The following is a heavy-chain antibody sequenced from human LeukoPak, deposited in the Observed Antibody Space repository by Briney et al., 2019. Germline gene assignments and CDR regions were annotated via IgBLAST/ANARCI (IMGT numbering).Heavy chain of an antibody. J-gene: IGHJ3*02. D-gene: IGHD1-1*01. CDR2: ISYDGSNK. CDR3: AKDPRSLEEGAFDI. CDR1: GFTFSSYG. V-gene: IGHV3-30*18. Sequence: GGSLRLSCAASGFTFSSYGMPWVRQAPGKGLEWVAVISYDGSNKYYADSVKGRFTISRDNSKNTLYLQMNSLRAEDTAVYYCAKDPRSLEEGAFDIWGQGTMVTVSS.